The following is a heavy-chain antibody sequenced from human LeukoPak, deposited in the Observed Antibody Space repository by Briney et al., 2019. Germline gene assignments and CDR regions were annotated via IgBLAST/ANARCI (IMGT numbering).Heavy chain of an antibody. V-gene: IGHV4-4*02. CDR3: GRLVTYSTSDDF. CDR1: GGSISSSDW. CDR2: VYHTGIT. J-gene: IGHJ4*02. Sequence: PSGTLSLTCAVSGGSISSSDWWSWVRPTPGRGLEWIGDVYHTGITNYNPSLKSRVAISADKSENQFSLNLNSVTAADSAVYYCGRLVTYSTSDDFWGQGTLVTVSS. D-gene: IGHD6-6*01.